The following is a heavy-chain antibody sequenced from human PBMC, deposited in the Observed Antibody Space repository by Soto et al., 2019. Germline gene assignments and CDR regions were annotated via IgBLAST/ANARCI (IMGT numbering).Heavy chain of an antibody. D-gene: IGHD5-18*01. J-gene: IGHJ6*02. CDR3: ARGSVDTAMYYYYYGMDV. CDR1: GYTFTSYY. Sequence: ASVQVSCKASGYTFTSYYMHWVRQAPGQGLEWLGIINPSGGSTSYEQKFQGRVTMTRDTSTSTVYMELSSLISEDTAVYYCARGSVDTAMYYYYYGMDVWGQGTTVTVSS. CDR2: INPSGGST. V-gene: IGHV1-46*01.